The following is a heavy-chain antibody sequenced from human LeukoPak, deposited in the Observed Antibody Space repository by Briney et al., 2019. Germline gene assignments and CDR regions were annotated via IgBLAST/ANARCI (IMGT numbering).Heavy chain of an antibody. CDR3: ARTNSYYYDSSGVAQAAFDI. Sequence: SQTLSLTCTVSGGSISSGDYYWSWVRQPPGKGLEWIGYIYYSGSTYYNPSLKSRVTISVDTSKNQFSLKLSSVTAADTAVYYCARTNSYYYDSSGVAQAAFDIWGQGTIVTVSS. V-gene: IGHV4-30-4*01. CDR1: GGSISSGDYY. D-gene: IGHD3-22*01. J-gene: IGHJ3*02. CDR2: IYYSGST.